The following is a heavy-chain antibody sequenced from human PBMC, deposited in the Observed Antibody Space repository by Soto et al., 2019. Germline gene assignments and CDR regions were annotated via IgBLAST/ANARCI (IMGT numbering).Heavy chain of an antibody. J-gene: IGHJ4*02. CDR3: ARARATIAAAAIFDC. V-gene: IGHV4-4*02. Sequence: QVQLQESGPGLVKPSGTLSLTCAVSGGSISTSNWWSWVRQPPGKGLEWIGEVYRTGSTNYNPSLESRVTVSIDKSKNQFSLKLPSVTAADTAVYYCARARATIAAAAIFDCWGQGTLVTVSS. CDR1: GGSISTSNW. D-gene: IGHD6-13*01. CDR2: VYRTGST.